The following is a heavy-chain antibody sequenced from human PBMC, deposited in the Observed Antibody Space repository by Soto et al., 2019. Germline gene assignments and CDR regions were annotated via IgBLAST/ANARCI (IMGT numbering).Heavy chain of an antibody. Sequence: GGSLRLSCAASGFAFSNAWINWVRQAPGKGLEWVGRIKSKVHGGTTDFAAPVRGRFAISRDDSRNMVYMQMNSLNTEDTAVYYCTIFSYSTFHLVLFAYCGRGSLVPVSS. V-gene: IGHV3-15*07. D-gene: IGHD2-8*01. CDR2: IKSKVHGGTT. J-gene: IGHJ2*01. CDR3: TIFSYSTFHLVLFAY. CDR1: GFAFSNAW.